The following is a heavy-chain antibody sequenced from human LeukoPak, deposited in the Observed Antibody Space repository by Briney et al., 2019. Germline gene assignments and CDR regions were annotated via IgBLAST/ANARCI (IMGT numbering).Heavy chain of an antibody. Sequence: SETLSLTCTVSGDPISSSAYYWVWIRQPPGKGLEWIGNIHYSGSTNYSPSLKSRVTISLDTSKSQFSLNLRSVTAPDTAVYYCARHRAYGSGSYSPYCFDYWGQGTRVTVSS. CDR3: ARHRAYGSGSYSPYCFDY. D-gene: IGHD3-10*01. J-gene: IGHJ4*02. CDR2: IHYSGST. CDR1: GDPISSSAYY. V-gene: IGHV4-39*01.